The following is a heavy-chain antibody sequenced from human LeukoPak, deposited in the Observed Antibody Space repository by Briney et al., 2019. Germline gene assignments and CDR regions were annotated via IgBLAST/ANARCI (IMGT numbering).Heavy chain of an antibody. D-gene: IGHD3-22*01. Sequence: PGGSLRLSCAASGFTFSSYAMSWVRQAPGKGLEWVSAISGSGGSTYYADSVKGRFTISRDNSKNTLYLQMNSLRAEDTAVYYCAKDSTAYYYDSSGYWVLNAFDIWGQGTMVTVSS. CDR3: AKDSTAYYYDSSGYWVLNAFDI. CDR2: ISGSGGST. CDR1: GFTFSSYA. V-gene: IGHV3-23*01. J-gene: IGHJ3*02.